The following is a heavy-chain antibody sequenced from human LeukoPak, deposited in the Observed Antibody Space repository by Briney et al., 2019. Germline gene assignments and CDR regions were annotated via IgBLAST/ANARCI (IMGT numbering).Heavy chain of an antibody. CDR2: ISSNGSST. V-gene: IGHV3-64*01. CDR1: GFTFSSYA. Sequence: GGSLRLSCAASGFTFSSYAMHWVRQAPGKGLEYVSAISSNGSSTYYANSVKGRFTISRDNSKNTLYLQMGSLRTEDMAVYYCARVTTPNYYYYYMDVWGRGTTVTISS. D-gene: IGHD4-17*01. CDR3: ARVTTPNYYYYYMDV. J-gene: IGHJ6*03.